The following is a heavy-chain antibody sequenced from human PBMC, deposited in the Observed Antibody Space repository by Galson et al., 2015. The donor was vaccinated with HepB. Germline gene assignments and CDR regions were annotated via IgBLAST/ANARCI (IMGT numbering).Heavy chain of an antibody. CDR1: GFVFDDYA. J-gene: IGHJ4*02. D-gene: IGHD1-1*01. CDR2: INWNSDNV. V-gene: IGHV3-9*01. Sequence: SLRLSCAASGFVFDDYAMHWVRQVPGKGLEWVSSINWNSDNVVYADSVRGRFTISRDNAKNSLYLQMNRLRSEDTAFYFCVKDEKGPPVQRLKFWGQGILVTVPS. CDR3: VKDEKGPPVQRLKF.